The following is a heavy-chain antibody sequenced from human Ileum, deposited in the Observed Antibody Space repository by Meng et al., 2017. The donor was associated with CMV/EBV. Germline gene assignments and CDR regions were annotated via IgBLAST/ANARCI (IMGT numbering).Heavy chain of an antibody. CDR2: IKQDGSEK. Sequence: GGSLRLSCAASGFTFSSYWMSWVRQAPGKGLEWVANIKQDGSEKYYVDSVKGRFTISRDNAKNSLYLQMNSLRAEDTAVYYCARVVGLTYYYYYGMDVWGQGTTVTVSS. CDR1: GFTFSSYW. V-gene: IGHV3-7*01. J-gene: IGHJ6*02. CDR3: ARVVGLTYYYYYGMDV. D-gene: IGHD4/OR15-4a*01.